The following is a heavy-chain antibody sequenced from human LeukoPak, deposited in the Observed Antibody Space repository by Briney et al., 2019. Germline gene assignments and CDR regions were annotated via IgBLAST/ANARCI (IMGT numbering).Heavy chain of an antibody. V-gene: IGHV1-2*02. D-gene: IGHD5-24*01. CDR1: GHTFTDYY. CDR2: INLNSGGT. J-gene: IGHJ4*02. Sequence: ASVKVSCKASGHTFTDYYMHWVRQAPGQGLEWMGWINLNSGGTNYAQKFQGRVTMTRDTSISTAYMELSRLRSDDTAVYHCARVRGVEMATILGYWGQGTLVTVSS. CDR3: ARVRGVEMATILGY.